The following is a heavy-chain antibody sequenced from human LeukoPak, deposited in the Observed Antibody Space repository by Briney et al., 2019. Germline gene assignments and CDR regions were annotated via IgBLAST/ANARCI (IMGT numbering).Heavy chain of an antibody. J-gene: IGHJ6*04. CDR2: INHSGTT. Sequence: PSETLSLTCGVNGGSFSGYYWCWIRQPPGKGLEWIGEINHSGTTNYSPSLKSRVIMSVDASKKYFSLRLTSVTAADTAVYYCARLVRTTLWGYAMDVWGKGTTVVVSS. D-gene: IGHD1-1*01. V-gene: IGHV4-34*01. CDR3: ARLVRTTLWGYAMDV. CDR1: GGSFSGYY.